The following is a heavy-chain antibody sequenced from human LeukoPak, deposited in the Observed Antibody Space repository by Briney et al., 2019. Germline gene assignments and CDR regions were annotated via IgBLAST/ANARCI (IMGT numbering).Heavy chain of an antibody. V-gene: IGHV3-48*01. CDR1: GFTFSDYS. J-gene: IGHJ4*02. D-gene: IGHD3-10*01. CDR3: ARDVYYGSGSPRLDY. Sequence: PGGSLRLSCAASGFTFSDYSMTWVRQAPGKGLEWLSYISISGSFIYYADSVKGRFTISRDNGRNSLHLQMNSLRAEDTAVYYCARDVYYGSGSPRLDYWGQGTLVTVSS. CDR2: ISISGSFI.